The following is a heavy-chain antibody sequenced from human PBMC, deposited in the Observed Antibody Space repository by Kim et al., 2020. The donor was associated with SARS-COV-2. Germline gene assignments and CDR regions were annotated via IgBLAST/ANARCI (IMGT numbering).Heavy chain of an antibody. CDR1: GFTFTGYA. Sequence: GGSLRLSCTTSGFTFTGYAMSWVRQAPGKGLEWVSSIDGSDGTTYYVDSVNGRFTISRDNSKNPLYLQMSTLRADDTAVYYCMKGGWGSIWDHWGQGTLVTVSS. D-gene: IGHD2-21*01. CDR3: MKGGWGSIWDH. J-gene: IGHJ4*02. CDR2: IDGSDGTT. V-gene: IGHV3-23*01.